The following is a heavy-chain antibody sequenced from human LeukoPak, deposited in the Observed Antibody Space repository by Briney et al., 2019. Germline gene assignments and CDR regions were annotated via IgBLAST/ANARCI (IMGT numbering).Heavy chain of an antibody. CDR2: IIPIFRTA. CDR1: GGTFSSYA. J-gene: IGHJ3*02. Sequence: SLKVSCKASGGTFSSYARSWLRKPPGKGLEWMGGIIPIFRTANNAPKFQGRLMITAGESTWTAYMELSSLSSDDTAVYYCAFPSDYGDSGGAFDIWGEGTMVTVSS. V-gene: IGHV1-69*01. D-gene: IGHD4-17*01. CDR3: AFPSDYGDSGGAFDI.